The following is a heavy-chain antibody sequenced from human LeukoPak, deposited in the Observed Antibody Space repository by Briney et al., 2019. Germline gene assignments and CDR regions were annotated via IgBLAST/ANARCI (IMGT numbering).Heavy chain of an antibody. Sequence: ASVQVSCKASGYTYTSYGISWVRQAPGQGLEGMGWISAYNGNTNYAQKLQGRVTMTTDTSTSTAYMELRSLRSDDTAVYYCARDRSSLAVSDSRTSDYWGQGTLVTVSS. CDR2: ISAYNGNT. V-gene: IGHV1-18*01. CDR3: ARDRSSLAVSDSRTSDY. J-gene: IGHJ4*02. CDR1: GYTYTSYG. D-gene: IGHD6-19*01.